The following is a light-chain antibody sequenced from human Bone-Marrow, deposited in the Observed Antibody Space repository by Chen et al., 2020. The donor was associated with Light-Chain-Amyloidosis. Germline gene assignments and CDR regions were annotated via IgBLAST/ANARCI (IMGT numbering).Light chain of an antibody. V-gene: IGKV1-5*03. CDR2: KAS. Sequence: DIRMTQSPSPLSASVGERVTITCRASQDIGDWLAWFQQKPGKAPDLLIYKASILQPGVPSRFSGSGSGTEFTLSINSLQPDDFATYFCQQYKLFSFTFGPGTTL. CDR1: QDIGDW. J-gene: IGKJ2*01. CDR3: QQYKLFSFT.